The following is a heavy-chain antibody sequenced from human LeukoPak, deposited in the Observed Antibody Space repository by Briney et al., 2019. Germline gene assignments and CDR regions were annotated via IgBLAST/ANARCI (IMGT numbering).Heavy chain of an antibody. CDR1: GFTFDDYA. Sequence: GGSLRLSCAASGFTFDDYAMHWVRQAPGKGLEWVSLISGDGGSTYYADSVKGRFTISRDNSKNSLYLQMNSLRTEDTALYYCVKDMSCSGGSCYLYYYYGMDVWGQGTTVTVSS. J-gene: IGHJ6*02. V-gene: IGHV3-43*02. D-gene: IGHD2-15*01. CDR3: VKDMSCSGGSCYLYYYYGMDV. CDR2: ISGDGGST.